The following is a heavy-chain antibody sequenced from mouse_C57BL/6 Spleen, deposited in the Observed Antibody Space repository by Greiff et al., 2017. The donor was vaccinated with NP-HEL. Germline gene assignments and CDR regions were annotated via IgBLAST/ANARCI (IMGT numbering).Heavy chain of an antibody. V-gene: IGHV1-82*01. CDR1: GYAFSSSW. J-gene: IGHJ2*01. CDR3: ARKANWDDYFDY. CDR2: IYPGDGDT. D-gene: IGHD4-1*01. Sequence: QVQLKESGPELVKPGASVKISCKASGYAFSSSWMNWVKQRPGKGLEWIGRIYPGDGDTNYNGKFKGKATLTADKSSSTADMQLSSLTSEDSAVYFCARKANWDDYFDYWGQGTTLTVSS.